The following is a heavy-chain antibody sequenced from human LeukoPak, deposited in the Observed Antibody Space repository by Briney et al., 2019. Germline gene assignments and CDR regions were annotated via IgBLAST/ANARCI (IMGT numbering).Heavy chain of an antibody. CDR3: ARGAGYDILTGYYKEDAFDI. CDR1: GYTFTGYY. Sequence: ASVTVSFKASGYTFTGYYMHWVRQAPGQGLEWMGWINPNSGGTNYAQKFQGRVTMTRDTSISTAYMELSRLRSDDTAVYYCARGAGYDILTGYYKEDAFDIWGQGTMVTVSS. D-gene: IGHD3-9*01. CDR2: INPNSGGT. V-gene: IGHV1-2*02. J-gene: IGHJ3*02.